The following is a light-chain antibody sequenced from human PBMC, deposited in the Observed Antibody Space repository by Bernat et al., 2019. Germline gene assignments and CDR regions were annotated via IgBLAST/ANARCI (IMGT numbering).Light chain of an antibody. CDR3: GTWDSSLSAAV. J-gene: IGLJ2*01. CDR2: DND. Sequence: QSVLTQPPSVSAAPGQKVTISCSGSSSNIGTNFVSWYQHLPGTAPKLLIYDNDKRPSGIPDRFSGSKSGTSATLGITGPQTGAEADYYCGTWDSSLSAAVFGGGTQLTVL. V-gene: IGLV1-51*01. CDR1: SSNIGTNF.